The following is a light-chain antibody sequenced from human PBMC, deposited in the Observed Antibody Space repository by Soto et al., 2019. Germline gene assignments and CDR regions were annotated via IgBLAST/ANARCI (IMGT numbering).Light chain of an antibody. CDR3: MQALQTPLT. Sequence: DIVMTQSPLSLPVTPGESASISCRSSQSLLHRNGYNYLDWYLQKSGQSPQLLIYLGSNRASGVPDRFSGSGSGTDFTLKISRVEAEDVGVYYCMQALQTPLTFGGGTKVEIK. CDR2: LGS. CDR1: QSLLHRNGYNY. J-gene: IGKJ4*01. V-gene: IGKV2-28*01.